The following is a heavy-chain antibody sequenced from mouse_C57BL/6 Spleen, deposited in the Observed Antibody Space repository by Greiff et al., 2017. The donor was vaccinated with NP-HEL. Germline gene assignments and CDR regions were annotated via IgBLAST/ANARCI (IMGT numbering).Heavy chain of an antibody. CDR2: IYPGDGDT. J-gene: IGHJ2*01. Sequence: QVQLQQSGPELVKPGASVKISCKASGYAFSSSWMNWVKQRPGKGLEWIGRIYPGDGDTNSNGKFKGKATLTADKSSSTAYMQLSSLTSEDSAVYFCARSYYGRPYFDYWGQGTTLTVSS. CDR3: ARSYYGRPYFDY. CDR1: GYAFSSSW. D-gene: IGHD1-1*01. V-gene: IGHV1-82*01.